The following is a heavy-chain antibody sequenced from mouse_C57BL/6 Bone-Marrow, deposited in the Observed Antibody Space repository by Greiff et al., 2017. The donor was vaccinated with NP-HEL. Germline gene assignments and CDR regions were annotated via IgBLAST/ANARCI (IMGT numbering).Heavy chain of an antibody. Sequence: QVQLQQSGAELVKPGASVKISCKASGYAFSSYWMNWVKQRPGKGLEWIGQIYPGDGDTNYNGKFKGKATLTADKSSSTAYMQLSSLTSEDSAVYFCARWDYGGGLFDYWGQGTTLTVSS. V-gene: IGHV1-80*01. D-gene: IGHD2-4*01. CDR1: GYAFSSYW. CDR2: IYPGDGDT. CDR3: ARWDYGGGLFDY. J-gene: IGHJ2*01.